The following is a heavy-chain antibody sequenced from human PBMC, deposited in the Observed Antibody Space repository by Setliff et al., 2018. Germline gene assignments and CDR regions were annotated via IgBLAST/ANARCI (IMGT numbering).Heavy chain of an antibody. CDR3: ARSFSRREKFLLDY. CDR1: GGSISSGSYY. CDR2: IIHSGST. Sequence: SETLSLTCTVSGGSISSGSYYWSWIRQPPGKRLEWIGEIIHSGSTNYNPSLKSRVTISMDTSKNQFSLKVSPVTAADTAVYYCARSFSRREKFLLDYWGQGALVTVSS. V-gene: IGHV4-39*07. J-gene: IGHJ4*02.